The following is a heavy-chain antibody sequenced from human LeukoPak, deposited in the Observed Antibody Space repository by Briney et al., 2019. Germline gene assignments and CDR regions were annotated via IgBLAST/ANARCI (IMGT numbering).Heavy chain of an antibody. J-gene: IGHJ5*02. CDR1: GFTFSSYG. Sequence: PGGSLRLSCAASGFTFSSYGMHWVRQAPGKGLEWVAVIWYDGSNKYYADSVKGRFTISRDNSKNTLYLQMSSLRAEDTAVYYCAKVILGVNVPHWFDPWGQGTLVTVSS. V-gene: IGHV3-33*06. CDR2: IWYDGSNK. CDR3: AKVILGVNVPHWFDP. D-gene: IGHD3-3*01.